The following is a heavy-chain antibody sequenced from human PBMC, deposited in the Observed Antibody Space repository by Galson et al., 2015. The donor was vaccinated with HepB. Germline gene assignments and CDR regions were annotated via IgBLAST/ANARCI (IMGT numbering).Heavy chain of an antibody. CDR3: TRDGSGNTPFSYFDY. J-gene: IGHJ4*02. CDR2: SWADGTQK. V-gene: IGHV3-33*01. Sequence: SLGLACAASGFTFRNFGMHWVRQAPGKGLEWVAGSWADGTQKFHIDSVNGRFTISRDNAKGALYLQMNTLRAEDTAVYYCTRDGSGNTPFSYFDYWGQGILVTVSS. CDR1: GFTFRNFG. D-gene: IGHD5-18*01.